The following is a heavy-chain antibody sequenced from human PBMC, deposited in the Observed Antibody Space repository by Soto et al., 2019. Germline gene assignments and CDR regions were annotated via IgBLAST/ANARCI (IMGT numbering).Heavy chain of an antibody. CDR3: AGVVYGWRDAFDI. V-gene: IGHV3-30-3*01. CDR1: GFTFSSYA. Sequence: GESLKISCAASGFTFSSYAMHWVRQAPGKGLEWVAVISYDGSNKYYADSVKGRFTISRDNSKNTLYLQMNSLRAEDTAVYYCAGVVYGWRDAFDIWGQGTMVTVSS. D-gene: IGHD2-8*02. J-gene: IGHJ3*02. CDR2: ISYDGSNK.